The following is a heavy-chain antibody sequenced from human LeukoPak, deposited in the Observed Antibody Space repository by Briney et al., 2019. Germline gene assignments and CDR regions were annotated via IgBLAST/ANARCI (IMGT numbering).Heavy chain of an antibody. CDR1: GLTFTNAW. D-gene: IGHD3-22*01. CDR3: TTNPYDRTGYHI. CDR2: IKSKTDGGTT. V-gene: IGHV3-15*01. J-gene: IGHJ3*02. Sequence: GGSLRLSCAASGLTFTNAWMSWVRQAPGKGLEWVGRIKSKTDGGTTDYAAPVKGRFTISRDDSKNTLYMQLNSLKTEDTAVYYCTTNPYDRTGYHIWGQGTMVIVSS.